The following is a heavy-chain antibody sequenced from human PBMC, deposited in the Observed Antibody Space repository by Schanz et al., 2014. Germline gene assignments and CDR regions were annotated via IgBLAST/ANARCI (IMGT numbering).Heavy chain of an antibody. CDR1: GYTFTRSG. CDR3: ARDRDQWDGNYLDY. V-gene: IGHV1-18*01. D-gene: IGHD1-26*01. J-gene: IGHJ4*02. Sequence: QVQLVQSGGEVKTPGASVKVSCKASGYTFTRSGISWVRQAPGQGLEWMGWIGGSDGTTNFPQKFQGIVTMPTDTSTSTVYMEMRSLTSDDSAVYYCARDRDQWDGNYLDYWGQGTLVTVSS. CDR2: IGGSDGTT.